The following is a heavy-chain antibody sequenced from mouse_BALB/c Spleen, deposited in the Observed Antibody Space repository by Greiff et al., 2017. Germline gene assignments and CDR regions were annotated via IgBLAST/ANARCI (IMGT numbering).Heavy chain of an antibody. CDR2: ILPGSGST. CDR3: ARYDYGPAWFAY. CDR1: GYTFSSYW. V-gene: IGHV1-9*01. D-gene: IGHD1-1*01. J-gene: IGHJ3*01. Sequence: QVQLKESGAELMKPGASVKISCKATGYTFSSYWIEWVKQRPGHGLEWIGEILPGSGSTNYNEKFKGKATFTADTSSNTAYMQLSSLTSEDSAVYYCARYDYGPAWFAYWGQGTLVTVSA.